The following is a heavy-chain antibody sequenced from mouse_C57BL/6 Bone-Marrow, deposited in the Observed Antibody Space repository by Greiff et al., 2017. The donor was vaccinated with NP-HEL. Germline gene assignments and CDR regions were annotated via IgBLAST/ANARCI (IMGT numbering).Heavy chain of an antibody. V-gene: IGHV1-59*01. J-gene: IGHJ3*01. Sequence: QVQLQQPGAELVRPGTSVKLSCTASGYTFTSYWMHWVKQRPGQGLEWIGVIDPSDSYTNYNQKFKGKATLTVDTSSSTAYMQLSSLTSEDSAVYYCARRGDYDWFAYWGQGTLVTVSA. D-gene: IGHD2-4*01. CDR1: GYTFTSYW. CDR2: IDPSDSYT. CDR3: ARRGDYDWFAY.